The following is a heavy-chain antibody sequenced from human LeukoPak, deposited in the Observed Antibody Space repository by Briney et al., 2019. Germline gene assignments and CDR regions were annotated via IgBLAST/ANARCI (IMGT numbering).Heavy chain of an antibody. V-gene: IGHV3-23*01. D-gene: IGHD3-10*01. CDR3: AKGQRYGSGRPPDY. Sequence: GGSLRLSCAASGFTFSSYAMSWVRQAPGKGLEWVSAISGSGGSTYYADSVKGRFTIFRDNSKNTLYLQMNSLRAEDTAVYYCAKGQRYGSGRPPDYWGQGTLVTVSS. CDR1: GFTFSSYA. J-gene: IGHJ4*02. CDR2: ISGSGGST.